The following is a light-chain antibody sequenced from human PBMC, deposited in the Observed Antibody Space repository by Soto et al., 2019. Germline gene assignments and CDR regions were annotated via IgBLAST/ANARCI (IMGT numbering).Light chain of an antibody. Sequence: EIVLTQSPGTLSLSPGERATLSCRASQSVSSGYLAWYQQKPGQAPRLLIYGASIRAAGIPDRFSGSGSGADFTLTISSLEPEDFAVYFCQQYSDLPMTFGQGTRLEIK. CDR2: GAS. J-gene: IGKJ5*01. V-gene: IGKV3-20*01. CDR1: QSVSSGY. CDR3: QQYSDLPMT.